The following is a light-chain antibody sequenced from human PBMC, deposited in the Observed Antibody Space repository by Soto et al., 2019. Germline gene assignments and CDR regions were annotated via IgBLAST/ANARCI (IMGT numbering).Light chain of an antibody. CDR1: ASDIGGYDF. V-gene: IGLV2-14*01. CDR3: TSYTSSSTLDV. CDR2: EVS. J-gene: IGLJ1*01. Sequence: QSALTQPAPVSGSPGQSITISCVGSASDIGGYDFVSWYRQHPGKAPQLLIYEVSNRPTGVSNRFSGSKSGHTASLTISGLHSEDEADYFCTSYTSSSTLDVFGTGTKVTVL.